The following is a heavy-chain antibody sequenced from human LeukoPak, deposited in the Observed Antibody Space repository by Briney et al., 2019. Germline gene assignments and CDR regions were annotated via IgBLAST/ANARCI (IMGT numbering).Heavy chain of an antibody. Sequence: AASVKVSCKASGYTFINFFMHWVRQAPGQGLEWMGWINPNSGGTNLAQKFQGRVTMTRDTSISTAYMELSSLRSDDTAVYFCARGTEGGSGWDLTYWGQGTLVTVSS. V-gene: IGHV1-2*02. J-gene: IGHJ4*02. CDR2: INPNSGGT. CDR3: ARGTEGGSGWDLTY. D-gene: IGHD6-19*01. CDR1: GYTFINFF.